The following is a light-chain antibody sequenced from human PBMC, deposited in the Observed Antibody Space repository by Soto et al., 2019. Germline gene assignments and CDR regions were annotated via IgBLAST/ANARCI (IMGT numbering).Light chain of an antibody. CDR3: SSYTSSSPHV. CDR1: SSDVGGYNF. Sequence: QSALTQPASVSGSPGQSITISCTGTSSDVGGYNFVSWYQQHPGKVPKLLIYDVTSRPSGVSDRFSGSKSGNTASLTISGLQTEDEGDYYCSSYTSSSPHVLGSGTKLTVL. V-gene: IGLV2-14*03. CDR2: DVT. J-gene: IGLJ1*01.